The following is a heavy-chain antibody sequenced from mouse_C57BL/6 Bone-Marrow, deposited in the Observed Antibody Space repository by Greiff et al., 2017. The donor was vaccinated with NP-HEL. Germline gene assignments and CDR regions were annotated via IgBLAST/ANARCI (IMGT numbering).Heavy chain of an antibody. V-gene: IGHV1-19*01. D-gene: IGHD1-1*01. CDR2: INPYNGGT. CDR3: ARWTTVKRNY. Sequence: VQLQQSGPVLVKPGASVKMSCKASGYTFTDYYMNWVKQSHGKSLEWIGVINPYNGGTSYNQKFKGKATLTVDKSSSTAYMELNSLTSEDSAVYYCARWTTVKRNYWGQGTTLTVSS. J-gene: IGHJ2*01. CDR1: GYTFTDYY.